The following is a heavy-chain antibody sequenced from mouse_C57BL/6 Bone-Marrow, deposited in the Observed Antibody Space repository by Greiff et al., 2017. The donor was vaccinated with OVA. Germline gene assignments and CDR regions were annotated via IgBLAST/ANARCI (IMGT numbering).Heavy chain of an antibody. V-gene: IGHV1-55*01. Sequence: QVQLQQPGAELVKPGASVKMSCKASGYTFTSYWITWVKQRPGQGLEWIGDIYPGSGSTNYNEKFKSKATLTVDTSSSTAYMQLSSLTSEDAAVKYCANSGYGYFDVWGTGTTVTVSS. CDR3: ANSGYGYFDV. J-gene: IGHJ1*03. CDR2: IYPGSGST. D-gene: IGHD6-1*01. CDR1: GYTFTSYW.